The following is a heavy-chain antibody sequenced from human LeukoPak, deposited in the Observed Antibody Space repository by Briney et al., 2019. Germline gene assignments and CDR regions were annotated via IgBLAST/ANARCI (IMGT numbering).Heavy chain of an antibody. CDR3: ARQEYCSGGSCYTWFDP. V-gene: IGHV5-51*01. CDR2: IYPGDSDT. D-gene: IGHD2-15*01. Sequence: GESLKISCKGSGYSFTSYWIGWVRQMPEKGLEWMGIIYPGDSDTTYSPSFQGQVTISADKSISTAYLQWSSLKASDTAMYYCARQEYCSGGSCYTWFDPWGQGTLVTVSS. CDR1: GYSFTSYW. J-gene: IGHJ5*02.